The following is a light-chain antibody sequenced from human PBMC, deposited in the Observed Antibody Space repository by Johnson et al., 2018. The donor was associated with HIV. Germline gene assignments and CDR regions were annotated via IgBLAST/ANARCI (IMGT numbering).Light chain of an antibody. CDR2: DTN. CDR1: SSNIGNIY. J-gene: IGLJ1*01. CDR3: RTCDSSLRTGF. V-gene: IGLV1-51*01. Sequence: QSVLTQPPSVSAAPGQKVSISCSGRSSNIGNIYVSWYQQLPGTAPQLLIYDTNKRPSGLPDRFSGSKSGTSATLGITGLQPGDEADYYFRTCDSSLRTGFCGTGTKVTVL.